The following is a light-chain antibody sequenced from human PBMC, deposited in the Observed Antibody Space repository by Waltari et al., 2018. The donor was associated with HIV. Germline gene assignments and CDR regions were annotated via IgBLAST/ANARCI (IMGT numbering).Light chain of an antibody. J-gene: IGLJ2*01. V-gene: IGLV1-40*01. CDR3: QSYDSSLSGSVV. CDR2: GDN. CDR1: SSNIGAGYD. Sequence: QSVLTQPPSVSGAPGQRVTIPCTGSSSNIGAGYDVTCTRQLPGTAPKLLIHGDNNRPSGVPDRFSGSKSGTSASLAITGLQAEDEANYYCQSYDSSLSGSVVFGGGTKLTVL.